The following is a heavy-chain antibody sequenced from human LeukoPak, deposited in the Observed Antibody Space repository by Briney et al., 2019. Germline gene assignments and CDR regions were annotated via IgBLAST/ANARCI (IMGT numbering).Heavy chain of an antibody. J-gene: IGHJ5*02. CDR1: GCSIMNHY. D-gene: IGHD6-19*01. CDR2: IYSSGSA. CDR3: ARDVRYASGWSTPES. Sequence: PSETLSLTCAVSGCSIMNHYWSWIRQPAGKGLEWIGRIYSSGSANYSPSLKNRVSMSIATSNNHFSLNLTSVTAADTALYFCARDVRYASGWSTPESWGQGTLVTVSS. V-gene: IGHV4-4*07.